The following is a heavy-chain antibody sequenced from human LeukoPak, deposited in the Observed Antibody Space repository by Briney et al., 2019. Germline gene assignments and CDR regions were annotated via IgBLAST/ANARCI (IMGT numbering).Heavy chain of an antibody. CDR1: GYTFTGYY. CDR3: ARGHSYGSDYYYYMDV. D-gene: IGHD5-18*01. Sequence: ASVKVSCKASGYTFTGYYMHWVRQAPGQGLEWMGWINPNSGGTNYAQKFQGRVTMTWDTSISTAYMELSRLRSDDTAVYYCARGHSYGSDYYYYMDVWGKGTTVTVSS. V-gene: IGHV1-2*02. J-gene: IGHJ6*03. CDR2: INPNSGGT.